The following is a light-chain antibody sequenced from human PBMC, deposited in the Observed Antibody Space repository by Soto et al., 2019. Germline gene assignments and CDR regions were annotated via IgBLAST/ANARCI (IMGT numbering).Light chain of an antibody. CDR3: QQHYSNPPT. CDR1: QSVLYSSNNKND. CDR2: WTS. J-gene: IGKJ4*01. Sequence: ENVINQCPDPIAEYLGERATIHCKSSQSVLYSSNNKNDFAWYQQKPGQPPKRLIYWTSTRESGVPDRFSGSGPGTDFTLTISSLQAEDVAVYYCQQHYSNPPTFGGGIKVDIK. V-gene: IGKV4-1*01.